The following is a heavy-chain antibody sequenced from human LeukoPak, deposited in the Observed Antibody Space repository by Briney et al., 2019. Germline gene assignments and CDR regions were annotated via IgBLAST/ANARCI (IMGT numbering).Heavy chain of an antibody. V-gene: IGHV4-34*01. D-gene: IGHD4-23*01. J-gene: IGHJ2*01. CDR1: GGSFSGYY. Sequence: SETLSLTCAVYGGSFSGYYWSWIRQPPGKGLEWIGEINHSGSTNYNPSLKSRVTTSVDTSNNLFSLKLSSVAAADTVVYYCARGRTTVVTKKTYWYFDLGGRGTLVTVSS. CDR2: INHSGST. CDR3: ARGRTTVVTKKTYWYFDL.